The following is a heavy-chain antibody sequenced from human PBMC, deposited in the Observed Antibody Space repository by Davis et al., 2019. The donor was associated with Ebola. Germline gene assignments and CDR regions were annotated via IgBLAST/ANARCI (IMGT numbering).Heavy chain of an antibody. CDR2: INAGNGNT. CDR1: GYIFTNYG. J-gene: IGHJ4*02. CDR3: ARDSSGWYYFDY. D-gene: IGHD6-19*01. V-gene: IGHV1-3*01. Sequence: AASVKVSCKASGYIFTNYGITWVRQAPGQRLEWMGWINAGNGNTKYSQKFQGRVTITRDTSASTAYMELSSLRSEDTAVYYCARDSSGWYYFDYWGQGTLVTVSS.